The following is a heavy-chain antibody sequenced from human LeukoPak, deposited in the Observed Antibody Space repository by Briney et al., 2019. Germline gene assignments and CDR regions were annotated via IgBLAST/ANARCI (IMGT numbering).Heavy chain of an antibody. CDR3: ARLIYDSSGYYHFDY. V-gene: IGHV4-59*01. D-gene: IGHD3-22*01. J-gene: IGHJ4*02. Sequence: SETLSLTCTVSGGSISSYYWSWIRQPPGKGLEWIGYIYYSGSTNYNPSPKSRVTISVDTSKNQFSLKLSSVTAADTAVYYCARLIYDSSGYYHFDYWGQGTLVTVSS. CDR2: IYYSGST. CDR1: GGSISSYY.